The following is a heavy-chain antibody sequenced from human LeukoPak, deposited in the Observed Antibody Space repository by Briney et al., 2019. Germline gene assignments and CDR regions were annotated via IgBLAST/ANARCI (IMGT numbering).Heavy chain of an antibody. D-gene: IGHD5-24*01. CDR3: AKDIQLSA. Sequence: GGSLRLSCAASGFTFSSYSMNWVRQAPGKGLEWVSLIASSGRNTYYTDSVRGRFTISRDNSKKTLSLQMNSLRVEDTAIYYCAKDIQLSAWGLGTMVTVSS. J-gene: IGHJ3*01. CDR1: GFTFSSYS. CDR2: IASSGRNT. V-gene: IGHV3-23*01.